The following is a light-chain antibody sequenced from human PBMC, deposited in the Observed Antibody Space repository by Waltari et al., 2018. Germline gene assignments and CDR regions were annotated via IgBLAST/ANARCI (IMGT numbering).Light chain of an antibody. V-gene: IGLV1-40*01. J-gene: IGLJ1*01. CDR2: GNS. Sequence: QSVLTQPPSVSGAPGQRVTISCPGSSSNIGAGYDLPWYQQLPGTAPKLLIYGNSNRPSGVPDRFSGSKSGTSASLAITGLQAEDEADYYCQSYDSSLSGSYVFGTGTKVTVL. CDR1: SSNIGAGYD. CDR3: QSYDSSLSGSYV.